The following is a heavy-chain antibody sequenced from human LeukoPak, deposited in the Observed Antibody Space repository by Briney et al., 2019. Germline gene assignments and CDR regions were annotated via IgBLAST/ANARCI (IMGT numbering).Heavy chain of an antibody. Sequence: GESLKISCKGSGYSFTSYWIGWVRQMPGKGLEWMGIIYPGDSDTRYSPSFQGQVTISADKSISTAYLQWSSLKASDTAMYYCARLDHYCSGGSCYSYGMDVWGKGTTVTVSS. V-gene: IGHV5-51*01. D-gene: IGHD2-15*01. CDR1: GYSFTSYW. CDR2: IYPGDSDT. J-gene: IGHJ6*04. CDR3: ARLDHYCSGGSCYSYGMDV.